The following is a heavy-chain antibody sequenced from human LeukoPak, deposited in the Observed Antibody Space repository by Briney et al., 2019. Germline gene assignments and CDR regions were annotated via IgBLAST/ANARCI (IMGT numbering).Heavy chain of an antibody. J-gene: IGHJ6*03. D-gene: IGHD6-6*01. Sequence: GGSLRLSCAASGFTFSSYWMSWVRQAPGKGLEWVANIKQDGSKKYYVDSVKGRFTISRDNAKNSLYLQMNSLRAEDTAVYYCARARSSSSSDTYYYYYYMDVWGKGTTVTVSS. CDR3: ARARSSSSSDTYYYYYYMDV. V-gene: IGHV3-7*01. CDR1: GFTFSSYW. CDR2: IKQDGSKK.